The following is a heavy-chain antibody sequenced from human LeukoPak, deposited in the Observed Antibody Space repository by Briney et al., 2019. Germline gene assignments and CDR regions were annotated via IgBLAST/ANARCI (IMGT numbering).Heavy chain of an antibody. Sequence: GGSLRLSGAASGFSFTSYAMSWVRQAPGKGLEWVSVISGSGDSTYYADSVKGRFTISRDNSKSTLYLQMNSLRAEDTAVYYCARGWIQLWNDAFDIWGQGTMVTVSS. CDR3: ARGWIQLWNDAFDI. CDR2: ISGSGDST. V-gene: IGHV3-23*01. J-gene: IGHJ3*02. CDR1: GFSFTSYA. D-gene: IGHD5-18*01.